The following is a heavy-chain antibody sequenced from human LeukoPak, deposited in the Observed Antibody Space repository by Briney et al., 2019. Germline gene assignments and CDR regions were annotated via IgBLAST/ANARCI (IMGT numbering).Heavy chain of an antibody. CDR2: IYSGGST. CDR1: GFTVSSNY. Sequence: PGGSLRLSCAASGFTVSSNYMSWVRQAPGRGLERVTVIYSGGSTYYADYVKGRFTISRDNSKNTMYLQMNSLRAEDTAVYYCARPGEGGYDYHYWGQGTLVTVSS. J-gene: IGHJ4*02. V-gene: IGHV3-66*04. D-gene: IGHD5-12*01. CDR3: ARPGEGGYDYHY.